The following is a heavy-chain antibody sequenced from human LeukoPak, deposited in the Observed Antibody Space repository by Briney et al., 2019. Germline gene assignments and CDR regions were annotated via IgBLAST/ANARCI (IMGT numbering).Heavy chain of an antibody. V-gene: IGHV1-18*01. CDR2: ISGYNGDT. Sequence: ASVKISCKASGYTFTSYGISWVRQAPGQGLEWMGWISGYNGDTNFAQKFQGRVTLTTDRTTSTAYLELRSLKSDDTAVYYCARDPSNTSGWKTWFDPWGQGTLVTVSS. J-gene: IGHJ5*02. D-gene: IGHD6-19*01. CDR3: ARDPSNTSGWKTWFDP. CDR1: GYTFTSYG.